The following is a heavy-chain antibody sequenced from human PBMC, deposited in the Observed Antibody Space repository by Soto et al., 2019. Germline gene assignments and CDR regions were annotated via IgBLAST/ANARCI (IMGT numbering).Heavy chain of an antibody. V-gene: IGHV4-30-2*05. J-gene: IGHJ4*02. Sequence: SETLSLTCAVSGGSISSGGYSWSWIRQPPGKGLEWIGYIYHSGSTYYNPSLKSRVTISVDTSKNQFSLKLSSVTAADTAVYYCARSGYSYGPNPLLYWGQGTLVTVSS. CDR2: IYHSGST. D-gene: IGHD5-18*01. CDR3: ARSGYSYGPNPLLY. CDR1: GGSISSGGYS.